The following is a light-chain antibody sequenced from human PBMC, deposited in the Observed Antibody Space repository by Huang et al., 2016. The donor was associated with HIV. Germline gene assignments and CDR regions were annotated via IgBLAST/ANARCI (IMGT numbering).Light chain of an antibody. CDR3: QQRSNWPPWT. Sequence: EIVLTQSPATLSLSPGERATLSCRASQSFSSSLAWYQQKPGQAPRLPIDDAAHGATGIPARFSGRGSGTDFTLTISSVEPEDFAVYYGQQRSNWPPWTFGQGTKVEIK. J-gene: IGKJ1*01. CDR1: QSFSSS. CDR2: DAA. V-gene: IGKV3-11*01.